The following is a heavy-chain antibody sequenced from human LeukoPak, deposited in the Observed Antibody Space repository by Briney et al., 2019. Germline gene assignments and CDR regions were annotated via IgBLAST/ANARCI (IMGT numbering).Heavy chain of an antibody. CDR3: ATGIQLWSSFDY. D-gene: IGHD5-18*01. V-gene: IGHV3-30*02. Sequence: GGSLRLSCAASGFTFSSYGMHWVHQAPGKGLEWVAVIWYDGSNKYYADSVKGRFTISRDNSKNTLYLQMNSLRAEDTAVYYCATGIQLWSSFDYWGQGTLVTVSS. J-gene: IGHJ4*02. CDR1: GFTFSSYG. CDR2: IWYDGSNK.